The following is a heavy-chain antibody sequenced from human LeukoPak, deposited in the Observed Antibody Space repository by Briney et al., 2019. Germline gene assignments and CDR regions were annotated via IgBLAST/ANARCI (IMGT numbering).Heavy chain of an antibody. J-gene: IGHJ4*02. Sequence: GGSLRLSCAASGFTFSSYGMHWVRQAPGKGLEWVAVIWYDGSNKYYADSVKGRFTISRDNSKNTLYLQMNSLRAEDTAVYYCAKDRYYDSSGSLNDYWGQGTLVTVSS. D-gene: IGHD3-22*01. CDR3: AKDRYYDSSGSLNDY. CDR2: IWYDGSNK. V-gene: IGHV3-33*06. CDR1: GFTFSSYG.